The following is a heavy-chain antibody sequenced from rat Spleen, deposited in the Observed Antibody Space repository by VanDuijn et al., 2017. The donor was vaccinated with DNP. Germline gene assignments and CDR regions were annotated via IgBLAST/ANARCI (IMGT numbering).Heavy chain of an antibody. D-gene: IGHD1-1*01. J-gene: IGHJ1*01. CDR2: ISTGGGNT. CDR3: ATLPSGGYWYFDF. V-gene: IGHV5-25*01. Sequence: EVQLVESGGGLVQPGRSMKLSCAASGFTFSNYYMAWVRQAPTKGLEWVASISTGGGNTYYRDSVKGRFTISRDNAKSPLYLQMDSLRSEDTATYYCATLPSGGYWYFDFWGPGTMVTVSS. CDR1: GFTFSNYY.